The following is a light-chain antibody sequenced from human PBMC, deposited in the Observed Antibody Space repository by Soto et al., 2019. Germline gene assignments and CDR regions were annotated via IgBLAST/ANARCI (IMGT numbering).Light chain of an antibody. CDR2: TNY. Sequence: QSVLSQPPSLSGTPGERVTISCSGSGSNIGSNTVNWYQQLPGTAPKLLIYTNYERPSGVPDRFSGSKSGTSASLAISGLQSEDEGDYFCATWDDSLSGHVAFGGGTQLTVL. V-gene: IGLV1-44*01. CDR3: ATWDDSLSGHVA. CDR1: GSNIGSNT. J-gene: IGLJ2*01.